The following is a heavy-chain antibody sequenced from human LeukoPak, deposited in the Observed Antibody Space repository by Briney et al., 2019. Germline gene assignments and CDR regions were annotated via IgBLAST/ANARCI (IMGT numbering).Heavy chain of an antibody. CDR2: ISGSGGST. J-gene: IGHJ4*02. D-gene: IGHD6-19*01. CDR3: AKDLSSGWYLYFDY. Sequence: GGSLRLSCAASGFTFSSYAMSWVRQAPGKGLEWVSAISGSGGSTYYADSVKGGFTISRDNSKNTLYLQMNSLRAEDTAVYYCAKDLSSGWYLYFDYWGQGTLVTVSS. V-gene: IGHV3-23*01. CDR1: GFTFSSYA.